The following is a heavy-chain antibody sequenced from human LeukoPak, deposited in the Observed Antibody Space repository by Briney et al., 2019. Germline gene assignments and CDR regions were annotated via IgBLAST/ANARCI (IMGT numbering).Heavy chain of an antibody. CDR1: GFTFSSYS. V-gene: IGHV3-21*01. CDR3: ARDDSDTAMVLLNY. J-gene: IGHJ4*02. D-gene: IGHD5-18*01. CDR2: ISSSSSYI. Sequence: GGSLRLSCAAPGFTFSSYSMNWVRQAPGKGLEWVSSISSSSSYIYYADSVKGRFTISRDNAKNSLYLQMNSLRAEDTAVYYCARDDSDTAMVLLNYWGQGTLVTVSS.